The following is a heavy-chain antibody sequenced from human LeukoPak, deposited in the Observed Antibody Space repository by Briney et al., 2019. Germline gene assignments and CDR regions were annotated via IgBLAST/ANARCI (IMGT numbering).Heavy chain of an antibody. V-gene: IGHV4-59*01. Sequence: PSETLSLTCTVSGGSISSYYWSWIRQPPGKGLEWIGYIYYSGSTNYNPSLKSRVTISVDTSKNQSSLKLSSVTAADTAVYYCARAQTYYDFWSGSYYNYYMDVWGKGTTVTVSS. J-gene: IGHJ6*03. CDR2: IYYSGST. CDR3: ARAQTYYDFWSGSYYNYYMDV. D-gene: IGHD3-3*01. CDR1: GGSISSYY.